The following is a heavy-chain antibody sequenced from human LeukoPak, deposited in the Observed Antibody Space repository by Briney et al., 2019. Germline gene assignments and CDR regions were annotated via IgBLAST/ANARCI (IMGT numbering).Heavy chain of an antibody. V-gene: IGHV3-23*01. CDR2: IGAYAART. CDR3: AKDRSTYGSGSYADY. CDR1: GFDFSSYA. D-gene: IGHD3-10*01. J-gene: IGHJ4*02. Sequence: PGGSLRLSCVASGFDFSSYAMTWVRQAPGRGLEWVSTIGAYAARTYYADSVKGRFTTSRENSKSTLSLQMNSLRAEDTALYYCAKDRSTYGSGSYADYWGQGTLVTVSS.